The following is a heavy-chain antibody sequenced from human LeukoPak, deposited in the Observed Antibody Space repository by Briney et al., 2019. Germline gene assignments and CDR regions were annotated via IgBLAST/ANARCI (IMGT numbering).Heavy chain of an antibody. V-gene: IGHV4-59*02. CDR3: ARGASSWRDDAFDI. CDR1: GGSVSTYY. CDR2: IYYSGST. D-gene: IGHD6-13*01. J-gene: IGHJ3*02. Sequence: PSETLSLTCTVSGGSVSTYYWTWIRQSPGKGLEWIGYIYYSGSTNYNPSLKSRVTISVDTSKNQFSLKLSSVTAADTAVYYCARGASSWRDDAFDIWGQGTMVTVSS.